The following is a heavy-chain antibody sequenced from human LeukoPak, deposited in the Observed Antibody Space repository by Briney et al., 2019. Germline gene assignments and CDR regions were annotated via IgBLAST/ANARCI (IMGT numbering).Heavy chain of an antibody. D-gene: IGHD1-26*01. CDR3: AKVGNIGGTSGSYPTCKSYYYYYYMDV. J-gene: IGHJ6*03. V-gene: IGHV3-30*18. Sequence: TGGSLRLSCAASGFTFSSYGMHWVRQAPGKGLEWVAVISYDGSNKYYADSVKGRFTISRDNSKNTLYLQMNSLRAEDTAVYYCAKVGNIGGTSGSYPTCKSYYYYYYMDVWGKGTTVTVSS. CDR2: ISYDGSNK. CDR1: GFTFSSYG.